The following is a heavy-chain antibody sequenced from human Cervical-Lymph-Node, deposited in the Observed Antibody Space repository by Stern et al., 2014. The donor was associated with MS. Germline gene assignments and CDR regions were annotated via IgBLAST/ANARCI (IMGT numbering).Heavy chain of an antibody. J-gene: IGHJ5*02. V-gene: IGHV1-69*04. CDR2: IITILGLA. Sequence: VQLVQSGAEVKKPGSSMNVSCKTSGGTFSSSYAITWMRQAPGQGLEWMGRIITILGLANYAQKFQDRVIITADKSTSTAYMELSSLRSEDTAVYYCARGVVSNRAAATLHNLFDPWGQGTLVTVSS. CDR3: ARGVVSNRAAATLHNLFDP. D-gene: IGHD2-15*01. CDR1: GGTFSSSYA.